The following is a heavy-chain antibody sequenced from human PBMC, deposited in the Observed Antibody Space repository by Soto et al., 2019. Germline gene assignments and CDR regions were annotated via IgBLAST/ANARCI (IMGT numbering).Heavy chain of an antibody. CDR2: INHSGST. Sequence: LSLTCAVYGGSFSGYYWSWIRQPPGKGLEWIGEINHSGSTNYNPSLKSRVTISVDTSKNQFSLKLSSVTAADTAVYYCARGRRNWFDPWGQGTLVTVSS. CDR3: ARGRRNWFDP. J-gene: IGHJ5*02. V-gene: IGHV4-34*01. CDR1: GGSFSGYY.